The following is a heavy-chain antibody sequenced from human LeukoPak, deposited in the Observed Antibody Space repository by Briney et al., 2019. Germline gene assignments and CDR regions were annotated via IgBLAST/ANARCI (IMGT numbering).Heavy chain of an antibody. J-gene: IGHJ4*02. CDR2: IYRSGST. CDR3: VRDSYGGNRDIDS. Sequence: PSETLSLTCTVSGDSISSSSYYWGWIRQPPGKGLEWIGSIYRSGSTYYNPSLKSRVTTSVDTSKNQFSLKLSSVTAADTAVYYCVRDSYGGNRDIDSWGQGTLVTVSS. V-gene: IGHV4-39*01. D-gene: IGHD5-18*01. CDR1: GDSISSSSYY.